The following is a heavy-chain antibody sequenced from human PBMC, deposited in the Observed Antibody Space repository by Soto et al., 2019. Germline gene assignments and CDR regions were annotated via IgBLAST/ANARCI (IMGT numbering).Heavy chain of an antibody. Sequence: KTSETLSLTCAVSGFFISSGNYWGWILKPPGKGLEWIGSIFHGGNTYYNPSLKSRVTISVDMSKNQFSLKLNSVTAADTAVYYCARARWYDAFDVWGQGTVVTVSS. D-gene: IGHD2-15*01. CDR3: ARARWYDAFDV. J-gene: IGHJ3*01. V-gene: IGHV4-38-2*01. CDR2: IFHGGNT. CDR1: GFFISSGNY.